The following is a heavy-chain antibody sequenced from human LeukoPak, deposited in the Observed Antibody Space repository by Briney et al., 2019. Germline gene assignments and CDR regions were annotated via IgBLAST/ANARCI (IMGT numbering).Heavy chain of an antibody. CDR2: ISYDGSNK. V-gene: IGHV3-30*18. D-gene: IGHD3-10*01. J-gene: IGHJ4*02. CDR3: AKGTSMIQGDFDY. Sequence: AGGSLRLSCAASGFTFSSYGMHWVRQAPGKGLEWVAVISYDGSNKYYADSVKGRFTISRDNSKNTLYLQMNSLRAEDTAVYYCAKGTSMIQGDFDYWGQGTLVTVSS. CDR1: GFTFSSYG.